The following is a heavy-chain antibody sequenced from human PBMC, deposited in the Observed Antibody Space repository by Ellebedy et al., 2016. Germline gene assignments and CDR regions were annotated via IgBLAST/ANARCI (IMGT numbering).Heavy chain of an antibody. J-gene: IGHJ4*02. CDR1: AYSFTSYW. Sequence: GGSLRLSXQGSAYSFTSYWIGWVRQMPGKGLEWMGIIYPGDSDTRYSPSFQGQVTISADKSISTAYLQWSSLKASDTAMYYCATGGTTVPLFDYWGQGTLVTVSS. CDR3: ATGGTTVPLFDY. CDR2: IYPGDSDT. V-gene: IGHV5-51*01. D-gene: IGHD1-1*01.